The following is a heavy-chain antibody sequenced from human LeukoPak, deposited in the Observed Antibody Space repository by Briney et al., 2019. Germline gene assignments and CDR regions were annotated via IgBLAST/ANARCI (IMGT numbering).Heavy chain of an antibody. D-gene: IGHD1-26*01. CDR2: ISYDGSNK. CDR1: GFTFSSYA. CDR3: AKVLWAYVVGTTGNY. Sequence: PGRSLRLSCAASGFTFSSYAMHWVRQAPGKGLEWVAVISYDGSNKYYADSVKGRFTISRDNSKNTLYLQMNSLRAEDTAVYYCAKVLWAYVVGTTGNYWGQGTLVTVSS. V-gene: IGHV3-30-3*01. J-gene: IGHJ4*02.